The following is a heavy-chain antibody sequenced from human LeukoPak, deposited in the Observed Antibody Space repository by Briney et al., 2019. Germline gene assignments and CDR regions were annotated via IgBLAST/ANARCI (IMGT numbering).Heavy chain of an antibody. J-gene: IGHJ3*02. CDR2: ISGGAGGA. V-gene: IGHV3-23*01. Sequence: PGGSLRLSCAASGFTFSSYAMNWVRQAPGKGLEWVSSISGGAGGAAYADSVKGRFTMSRDNSKNTLYLQMNSLRAEDTAVYYCAKMKEVVAATPVGAFDIWGQGTMVTVSS. D-gene: IGHD2-15*01. CDR3: AKMKEVVAATPVGAFDI. CDR1: GFTFSSYA.